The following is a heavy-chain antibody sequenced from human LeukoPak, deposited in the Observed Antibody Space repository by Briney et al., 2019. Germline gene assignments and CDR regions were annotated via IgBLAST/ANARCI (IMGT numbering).Heavy chain of an antibody. CDR2: IYTSGST. V-gene: IGHV4-61*02. J-gene: IGHJ6*03. CDR1: GGSISSGSYY. CDR3: ARAGYSYGLFRHYYYYMDV. Sequence: SETLSLTCTVSGGSISSGSYYWSWIRQPAGKGLEWIGRIYTSGSTNYNPSLKSRVTISVDTSKNQFSLKLSSVTAADTAVYYCARAGYSYGLFRHYYYYMDVWGKGTTVTISS. D-gene: IGHD5-18*01.